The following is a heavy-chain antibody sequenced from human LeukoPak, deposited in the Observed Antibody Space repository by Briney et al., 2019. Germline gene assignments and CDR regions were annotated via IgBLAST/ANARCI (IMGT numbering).Heavy chain of an antibody. J-gene: IGHJ4*02. V-gene: IGHV4-61*02. CDR2: IYTSGSA. D-gene: IGHD2-15*01. CDR1: GGSISSGSYY. CDR3: ARDPGAATGGPYYFDY. Sequence: SQTLSLTXTVSGGSISSGSYYWSWIRQPAGKGLEWIGRIYTSGSANYNPSLKSRVTISVDTSKNQFSLKLSSVPAADTAVYYCARDPGAATGGPYYFDYWGQGTLVTVSS.